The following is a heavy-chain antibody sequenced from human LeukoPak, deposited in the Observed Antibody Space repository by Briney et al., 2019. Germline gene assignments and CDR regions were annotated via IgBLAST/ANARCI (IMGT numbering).Heavy chain of an antibody. Sequence: LSLTCAVYGGSFSGYYWSWIRQHPGKGLEWIGYIYYSGSTYYNPSLKSRVTISVDTSKNQFSLKLSSVTAADTAVYYCARDRYLTREIDYWGQGTLVTVSS. CDR3: ARDRYLTREIDY. D-gene: IGHD7-27*01. J-gene: IGHJ4*02. CDR1: GGSFSGYY. V-gene: IGHV4-31*11. CDR2: IYYSGST.